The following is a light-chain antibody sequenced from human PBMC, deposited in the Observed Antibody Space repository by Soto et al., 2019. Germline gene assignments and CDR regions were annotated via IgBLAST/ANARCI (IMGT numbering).Light chain of an antibody. Sequence: DFQLTQSPCSRSASVGERVTITCRASQGISGYLNWYQKKSGQAPRLLMYAASSLQSGVPSRFSGSGSGTDFTLTISSLQPEDSATYYCQQSDSMPWTFGQGTKVDIK. CDR2: AAS. J-gene: IGKJ1*01. CDR1: QGISGY. CDR3: QQSDSMPWT. V-gene: IGKV1-39*01.